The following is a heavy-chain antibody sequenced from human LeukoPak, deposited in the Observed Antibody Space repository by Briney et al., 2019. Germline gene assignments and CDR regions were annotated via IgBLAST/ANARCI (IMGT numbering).Heavy chain of an antibody. J-gene: IGHJ4*02. CDR3: ARVPVYDILAVDY. CDR1: GGSFSGYY. CDR2: IYYSGST. D-gene: IGHD3-9*01. V-gene: IGHV4-59*01. Sequence: SETLSLTCAVYGGSFSGYYWSWIRQPPGKGLEWIGYIYYSGSTNYNPSLKSRVTISVDTSKNQFSLKLSSVTAADTAVYYCARVPVYDILAVDYWGQGTLVTVSS.